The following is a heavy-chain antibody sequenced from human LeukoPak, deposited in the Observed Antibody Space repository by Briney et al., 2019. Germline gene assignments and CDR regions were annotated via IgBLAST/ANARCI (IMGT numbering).Heavy chain of an antibody. CDR2: IHPSGML. CDR1: GASFNSDDQY. D-gene: IGHD3-22*01. Sequence: SPALSLPCTVSGASFNSDDQYWDWIRQSPGEGLEWIGSIHPSGMLYNNPSLESRVTMSRDTSKNQFSLNLNSVTAADTAVYFCSRGLDSRKLGYWGQGILVTVSS. V-gene: IGHV4-31*03. J-gene: IGHJ4*02. CDR3: SRGLDSRKLGY.